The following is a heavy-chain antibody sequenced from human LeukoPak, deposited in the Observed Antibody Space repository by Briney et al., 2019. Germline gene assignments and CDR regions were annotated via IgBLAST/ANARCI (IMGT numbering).Heavy chain of an antibody. CDR1: GFTFDDYA. CDR3: AKAASTGIVGANSLWDY. J-gene: IGHJ4*02. Sequence: GGSLRLSCAASGFTFDDYAMHWVRQAPGKGLEWVSLISWDGGSTYYADSVKGRFTISRDNSKNSLYLQMNSLRAEDTALYYCAKAASTGIVGANSLWDYWGQGTLVTVSS. V-gene: IGHV3-43D*03. CDR2: ISWDGGST. D-gene: IGHD1-26*01.